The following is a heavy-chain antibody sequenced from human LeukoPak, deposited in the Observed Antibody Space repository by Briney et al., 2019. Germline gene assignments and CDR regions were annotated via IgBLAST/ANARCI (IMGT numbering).Heavy chain of an antibody. V-gene: IGHV1-69*04. CDR1: GGTFSSYA. CDR3: AREGPIMAPSPMDY. D-gene: IGHD5-12*01. J-gene: IGHJ4*02. CDR2: IIPIFGIA. Sequence: SVKASCKASGGTFSSYAISWVRQAPGQGLEWMGRIIPIFGIANYAQKFQGRVTITADKSTSTAYMELSSLRSEDTAVYYCAREGPIMAPSPMDYWGQGTLVTVSS.